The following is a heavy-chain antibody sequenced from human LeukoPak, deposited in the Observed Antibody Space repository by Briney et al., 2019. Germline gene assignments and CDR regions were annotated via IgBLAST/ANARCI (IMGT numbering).Heavy chain of an antibody. D-gene: IGHD4-23*01. J-gene: IGHJ5*02. CDR3: ARDLRDYGGPNWFDP. V-gene: IGHV1-18*01. CDR2: ISAYNGNT. CDR1: GYTFTSYG. Sequence: ASVKVSCKASGYTFTSYGISWVRQAPGQGLEWMGWISAYNGNTNYAQKLQGRVTMTTDTSTSTAYMELRSLRSDDTAVYYCARDLRDYGGPNWFDPWGQGTLVTVSS.